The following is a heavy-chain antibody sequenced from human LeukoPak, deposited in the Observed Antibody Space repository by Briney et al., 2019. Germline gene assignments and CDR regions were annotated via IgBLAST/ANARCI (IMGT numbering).Heavy chain of an antibody. Sequence: GGSLRLSCAASGFTFSNYWMTWVRQAPGKGLEWVANINRDGSERYYVDSVKGRFTISRDDAKSSLYLQMNSLRAEDTAVYYCARRNAMDVWGQGTTV. CDR3: ARRNAMDV. J-gene: IGHJ6*02. V-gene: IGHV3-7*03. CDR1: GFTFSNYW. CDR2: INRDGSER.